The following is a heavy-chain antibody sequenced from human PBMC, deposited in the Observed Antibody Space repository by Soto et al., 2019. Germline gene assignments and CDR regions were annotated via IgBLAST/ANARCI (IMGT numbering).Heavy chain of an antibody. D-gene: IGHD3-22*01. CDR2: INYNGGA. V-gene: IGHV4-34*01. CDR1: GGSFSVYY. CDR3: ARPANAHSASSGYHHDAFDI. J-gene: IGHJ3*02. Sequence: SETLSLTCAVYGGSFSVYYWSWIRLIPGKGLEWIGEINYNGGANYNPSLKSRVTMSVDTSKNQFSVKMRFVTAADTALYYCARPANAHSASSGYHHDAFDIWAKGERSPSPQ.